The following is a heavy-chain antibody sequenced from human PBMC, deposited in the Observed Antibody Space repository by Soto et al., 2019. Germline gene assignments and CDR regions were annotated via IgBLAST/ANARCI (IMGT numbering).Heavy chain of an antibody. J-gene: IGHJ4*02. CDR3: VRDLHEPLAADALWEAN. V-gene: IGHV3-48*03. CDR1: GFTFSSYE. D-gene: IGHD3-10*01. CDR2: ISSSGTGT. Sequence: EMQLVQSGGGLVQPGGSLRLSCAASGFTFSSYEMHWVRQAPGKGLEWISYISSSGTGTYYADSVRGRFTMSRDNTKNSVSLQMYSLRAEDTAIYYCVRDLHEPLAADALWEANWGQGTQVTVSS.